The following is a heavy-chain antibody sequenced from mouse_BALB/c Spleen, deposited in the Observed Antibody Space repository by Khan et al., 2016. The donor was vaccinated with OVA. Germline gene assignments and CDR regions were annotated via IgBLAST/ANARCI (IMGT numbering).Heavy chain of an antibody. CDR2: IYPGNSDT. CDR3: TRSYDSYYFDY. CDR1: GYSFITYW. Sequence: EVQLQQSGAVLARPGASVKMSCKASGYSFITYWMHWIKQRPGQGLEWIGAIYPGNSDTRYNQKFKGKAKLTAVTSATTAYMDLSSLTNEDPAVYYCTRSYDSYYFDYWGQGTTLTVSS. J-gene: IGHJ2*01. V-gene: IGHV1-5*01. D-gene: IGHD2-4*01.